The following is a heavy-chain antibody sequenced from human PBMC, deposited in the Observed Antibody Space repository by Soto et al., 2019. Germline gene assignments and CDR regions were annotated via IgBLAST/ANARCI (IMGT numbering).Heavy chain of an antibody. CDR2: FDPEDGET. CDR3: ATDGSQTYDYGDYRAFDI. V-gene: IGHV1-24*01. D-gene: IGHD4-17*01. Sequence: GASVKVSCKVSGYTLTELSMHWVRQAPGKGLEWMGGFDPEDGETIYAQKFQGRVTMTEDTSTDTAYMELSSLRSEDTAVYYCATDGSQTYDYGDYRAFDIWGQGTMVTVSS. CDR1: GYTLTELS. J-gene: IGHJ3*02.